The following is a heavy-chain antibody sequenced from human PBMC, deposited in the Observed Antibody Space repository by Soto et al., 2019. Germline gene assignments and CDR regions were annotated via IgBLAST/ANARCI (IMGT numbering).Heavy chain of an antibody. V-gene: IGHV3-30-3*01. CDR3: ARARGPNWNGCYFDY. J-gene: IGHJ4*02. CDR2: ISYDGSNK. CDR1: GFTFSSYA. Sequence: GGSLRLSCAASGFTFSSYAMHWVRQAPGKGLEWVAVISYDGSNKYYADSVKGRFTISRDNSKNTLYLQMNSLRAEDTAVYYCARARGPNWNGCYFDYWGQGTLVTVSS. D-gene: IGHD1-1*01.